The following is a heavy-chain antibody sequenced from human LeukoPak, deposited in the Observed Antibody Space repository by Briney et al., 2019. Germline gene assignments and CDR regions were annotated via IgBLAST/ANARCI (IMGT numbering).Heavy chain of an antibody. Sequence: GASVKVSCKAFGYTFTGYYMHWVRQAPGQGLEWMGWINPNSGGTNYAQKFQGWVTMTRDTSISTAYMELSRLRSDDTAVYYCARGWGAVAGPDAFDIWGQGTMVTVSS. V-gene: IGHV1-2*04. D-gene: IGHD6-19*01. J-gene: IGHJ3*02. CDR2: INPNSGGT. CDR1: GYTFTGYY. CDR3: ARGWGAVAGPDAFDI.